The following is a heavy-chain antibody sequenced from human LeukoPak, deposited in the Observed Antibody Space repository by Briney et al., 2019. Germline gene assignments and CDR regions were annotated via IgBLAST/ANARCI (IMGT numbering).Heavy chain of an antibody. CDR1: GGTFSSYA. V-gene: IGHV1-69*13. CDR3: ARAAAAAGKAFDY. D-gene: IGHD6-13*01. CDR2: IIPIFGTA. J-gene: IGHJ4*02. Sequence: SVKVFCKASGGTFSSYAISWVRQAPGQGLEWMGGIIPIFGTANYAQKFQGRVTITADESTSTAYMELSSLRSEDTAVYYCARAAAAAGKAFDYWGQGTLVTVSS.